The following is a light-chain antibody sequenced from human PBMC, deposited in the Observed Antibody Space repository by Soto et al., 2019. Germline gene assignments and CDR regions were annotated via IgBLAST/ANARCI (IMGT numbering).Light chain of an antibody. Sequence: QSVLTQPPSVSGAPGQRVTISCTGSSSNIGAGYDVHWYQQLPGTAPKLLIYGNTNRPSGVPDRFSGSKSGTSASLAITGLQDEDEADYCCPSYDSSLGGVVFGGGTKLTVL. CDR1: SSNIGAGYD. V-gene: IGLV1-40*01. J-gene: IGLJ2*01. CDR2: GNT. CDR3: PSYDSSLGGVV.